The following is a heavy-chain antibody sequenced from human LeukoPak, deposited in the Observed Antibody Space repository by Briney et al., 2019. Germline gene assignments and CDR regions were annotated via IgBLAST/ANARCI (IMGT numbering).Heavy chain of an antibody. J-gene: IGHJ4*02. V-gene: IGHV3-23*01. Sequence: PGGSLRLSCAASGFTFSSYAMSWVRQAPGKGLEWVSDISGIGGRTYYADSVKGRFTISRDNAKNSLYLQMNSLRAEDTAVYYCAKAQITYYYGSGSLLDFDYWGQGTLVTVSS. D-gene: IGHD3-10*01. CDR1: GFTFSSYA. CDR2: ISGIGGRT. CDR3: AKAQITYYYGSGSLLDFDY.